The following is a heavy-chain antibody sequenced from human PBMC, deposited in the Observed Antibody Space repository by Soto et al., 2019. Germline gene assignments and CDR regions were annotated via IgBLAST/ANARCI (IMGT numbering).Heavy chain of an antibody. CDR2: ISWNSGSI. J-gene: IGHJ6*03. Sequence: SLRLSCGASGFTSSSYGRRCVRQAPGKGLEWVSGISWNSGSIGYADSVKGRFTISRDNAKNSLYLQMNSLRAEDTALYYCAKDIAGGYSYYYMDVWGKGTTVTVSS. CDR1: GFTSSSYG. D-gene: IGHD2-15*01. CDR3: AKDIAGGYSYYYMDV. V-gene: IGHV3-9*01.